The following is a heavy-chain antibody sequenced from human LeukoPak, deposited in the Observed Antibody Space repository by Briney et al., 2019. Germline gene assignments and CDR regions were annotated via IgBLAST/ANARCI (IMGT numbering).Heavy chain of an antibody. Sequence: ASVKVSCKASGYTFTSYDINWVRQATGQGLEWMGWMNPNSGNTGYAQKFLGRVTMTRNTSISTAYMELSSLRSEDTAVYYCARESHYDFWSGYYYYYYGMDVWGQGTTVTVSS. J-gene: IGHJ6*02. CDR1: GYTFTSYD. CDR3: ARESHYDFWSGYYYYYYGMDV. D-gene: IGHD3-3*01. V-gene: IGHV1-8*01. CDR2: MNPNSGNT.